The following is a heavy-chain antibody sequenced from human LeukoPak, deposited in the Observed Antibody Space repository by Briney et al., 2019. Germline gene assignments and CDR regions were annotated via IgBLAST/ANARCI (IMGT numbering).Heavy chain of an antibody. CDR3: ARIGVDTAMGGFDY. Sequence: PSETLSLTCTVSGGSINIYYWSWIRQPPGKGLEWIGRIYTSGSTNYNPSLKSRVTISVDTSKNQFSLKLSSVTAADTAVYYCARIGVDTAMGGFDYWGQGTLVTVSS. CDR2: IYTSGST. CDR1: GGSINIYY. D-gene: IGHD5-18*01. V-gene: IGHV4-4*08. J-gene: IGHJ4*02.